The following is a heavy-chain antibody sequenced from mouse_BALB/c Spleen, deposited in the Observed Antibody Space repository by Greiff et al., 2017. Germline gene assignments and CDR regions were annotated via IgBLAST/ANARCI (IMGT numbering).Heavy chain of an antibody. V-gene: IGHV5-4*02. J-gene: IGHJ4*01. CDR2: ISDGGSYT. Sequence: EVKLVESGGGLVKPGGSLKLSCAASGFTFSDYYMYWVRQTPEKRLEWVATISDGGSYTYYPDSVKGRFTISRDNAKNNLYLQMSSLKSEDTAMYYCARRGRYDDAMDYWGQGTSVTVSS. D-gene: IGHD2-14*01. CDR1: GFTFSDYY. CDR3: ARRGRYDDAMDY.